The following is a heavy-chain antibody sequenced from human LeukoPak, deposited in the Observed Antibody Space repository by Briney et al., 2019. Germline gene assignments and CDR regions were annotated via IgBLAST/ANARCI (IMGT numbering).Heavy chain of an antibody. D-gene: IGHD2-15*01. Sequence: GGSLRLSCAASGFTFSSYSMNWVRQAPGKGLEWVSYISSSSSTIYYADSVKGRFTISRDNAKNSLYLQMNSLRAEDTAVYYCARDGPGWLDAFDIWGQGTMVTVSS. J-gene: IGHJ3*02. CDR1: GFTFSSYS. CDR3: ARDGPGWLDAFDI. CDR2: ISSSSSTI. V-gene: IGHV3-48*04.